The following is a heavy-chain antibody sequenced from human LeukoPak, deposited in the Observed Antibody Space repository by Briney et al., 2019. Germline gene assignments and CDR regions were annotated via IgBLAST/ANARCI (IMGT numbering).Heavy chain of an antibody. CDR2: IYHSGST. D-gene: IGHD3-22*01. J-gene: IGHJ3*02. V-gene: IGHV4-30-2*01. CDR3: ARGTYYYDSSFYPFDI. Sequence: PSQTLSLTCAVSGGSISSGGYSWSWIRQPPGKGLEWIGYIYHSGSTYYNPSLKSRVTMSVDTSKNQFSLKLSSVTAADTAVYYCARGTYYYDSSFYPFDIWGQGTMVTVSS. CDR1: GGSISSGGYS.